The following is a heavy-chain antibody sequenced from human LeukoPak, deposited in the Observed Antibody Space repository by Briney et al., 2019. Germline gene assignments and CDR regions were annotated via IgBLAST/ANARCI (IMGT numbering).Heavy chain of an antibody. J-gene: IGHJ4*02. CDR1: GGSISSNSHY. D-gene: IGHD5-24*01. CDR2: IFHNGNT. CDR3: ARGEMATIDY. Sequence: SETLSLTCTVSGGSISSNSHYWGWIRQPPGTGLEWIANIFHNGNTAYNPSLKRRVTISIDTSQNQLSLRLSSVTAADTAVYYCARGEMATIDYWGQGTLVTVSS. V-gene: IGHV4-39*07.